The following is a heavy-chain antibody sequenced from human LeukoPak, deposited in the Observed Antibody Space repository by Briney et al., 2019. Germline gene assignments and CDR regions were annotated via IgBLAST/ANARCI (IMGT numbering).Heavy chain of an antibody. CDR1: GTSISLSNW. Sequence: SETLSLTCAVSGTSISLSNWWTWVRQPPGKGLEWIGEIYHSGTTNYNPSLKSRVTISVDTSKNQFSLKLSSVTAADTAVYYCATKDRPYYDSSEDYYYMDVWGKGTTVTVSS. CDR2: IYHSGTT. CDR3: ATKDRPYYDSSEDYYYMDV. V-gene: IGHV4-4*02. D-gene: IGHD3-22*01. J-gene: IGHJ6*03.